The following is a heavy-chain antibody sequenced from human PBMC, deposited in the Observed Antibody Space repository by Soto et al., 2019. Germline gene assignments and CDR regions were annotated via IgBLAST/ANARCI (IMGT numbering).Heavy chain of an antibody. CDR2: IKSKTDGGTT. D-gene: IGHD3-3*01. Sequence: EVQLVESGGGLVKPGGSLRLSCAASGFTFSNAWMSWVRQAPGKGLEWVGRIKSKTDGGTTDYAAPVKGRFTISRDDSKNTLYLQMNSLKTEDTAVYYCTTWAQDFWSGYSPMEPIQYYYYYMDVWGQGTTVTVSS. CDR1: GFTFSNAW. J-gene: IGHJ6*03. CDR3: TTWAQDFWSGYSPMEPIQYYYYYMDV. V-gene: IGHV3-15*01.